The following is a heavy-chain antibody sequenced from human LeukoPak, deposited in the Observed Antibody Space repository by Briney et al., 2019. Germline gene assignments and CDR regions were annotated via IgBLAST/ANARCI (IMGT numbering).Heavy chain of an antibody. Sequence: GGSLRLSCAASGFTFSSYAMSWARQAPGKGLEWVSAISSSGDNTFYADSVEGRFTISRDNSKNTLYLQMNSLRAEDTAVYYCAKDDERGFTKGYFDYWGQGTLVTVSS. CDR3: AKDDERGFTKGYFDY. CDR2: ISSSGDNT. J-gene: IGHJ4*02. CDR1: GFTFSSYA. D-gene: IGHD3-10*01. V-gene: IGHV3-23*01.